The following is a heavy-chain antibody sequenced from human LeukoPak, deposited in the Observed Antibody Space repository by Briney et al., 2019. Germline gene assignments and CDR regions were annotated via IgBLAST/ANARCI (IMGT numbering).Heavy chain of an antibody. V-gene: IGHV5-10-1*04. CDR1: GYSFTSYW. CDR2: IDPSDSYT. D-gene: IGHD5-12*01. J-gene: IGHJ4*02. CDR3: ARRAHSGAMITLDY. Sequence: GESLKISCKGSGYSFTSYWIDWVRQMPGKGLEWMGRIDPSDSYTNYSPSFQGQVTISADNSISTAYLQWSSLKASDTAMYYCARRAHSGAMITLDYWGQGTLVTVSS.